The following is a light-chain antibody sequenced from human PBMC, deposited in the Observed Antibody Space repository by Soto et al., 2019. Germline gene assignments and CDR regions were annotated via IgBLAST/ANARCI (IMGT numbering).Light chain of an antibody. J-gene: IGKJ1*01. V-gene: IGKV3-20*01. CDR2: AAS. CDR3: QQYSSTPRT. CDR1: QSIGTNY. Sequence: ENRLTQSPGTLSSSPGERATLSCRASQSIGTNYVAWFQQKPGQAPTLLIYAASRRATGIPDRFSGSGSGTEFTLTISRLEPEDFAVYFCQQYSSTPRTFGQGTKVEFK.